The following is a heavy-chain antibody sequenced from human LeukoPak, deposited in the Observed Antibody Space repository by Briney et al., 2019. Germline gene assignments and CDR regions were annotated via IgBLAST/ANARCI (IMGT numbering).Heavy chain of an antibody. CDR3: ATTSSGYHYYFDY. D-gene: IGHD3-22*01. CDR2: FDPEDGET. Sequence: GASVKVSCKVSGYTLTELSMHWVRQAPRKGLAWMGGFDPEDGETIYAQKFQGRVTMTEDTSTDTAYMELSSLRSEDTAVYYCATTSSGYHYYFDYWGQGTLVTVSS. V-gene: IGHV1-24*01. J-gene: IGHJ4*02. CDR1: GYTLTELS.